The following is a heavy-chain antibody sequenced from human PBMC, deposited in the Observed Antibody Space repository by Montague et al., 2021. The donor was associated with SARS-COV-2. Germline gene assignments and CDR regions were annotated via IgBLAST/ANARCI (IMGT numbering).Heavy chain of an antibody. V-gene: IGHV4-34*01. D-gene: IGHD3-3*01. Sequence: SETLSLTCAVYGESVSGFYWGWIRQPPGEWLEWLGEINHSGSSNYNPSLKSRVTMSLDTSKNQFSLKLSPVTAADTSVYFCARGFWTVGMPTISFDYWGQGTLITVSS. CDR2: INHSGSS. CDR1: GESVSGFY. CDR3: ARGFWTVGMPTISFDY. J-gene: IGHJ4*02.